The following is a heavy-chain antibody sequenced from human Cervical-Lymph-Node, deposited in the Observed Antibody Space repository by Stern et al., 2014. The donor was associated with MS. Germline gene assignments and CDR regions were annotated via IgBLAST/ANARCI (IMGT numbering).Heavy chain of an antibody. V-gene: IGHV3-30*18. Sequence: QVQLVQSGGGVVQPGRSLRLSCAASGFTFSSYGMHWVRQAPGKGLEWVAVISYDGSNKYYADSVKGRFTISRDNSKNTLYLQMNSLRAEDTAVYYCAKEAPHFDYWGQGTLVTVSS. CDR1: GFTFSSYG. CDR2: ISYDGSNK. J-gene: IGHJ4*02. CDR3: AKEAPHFDY.